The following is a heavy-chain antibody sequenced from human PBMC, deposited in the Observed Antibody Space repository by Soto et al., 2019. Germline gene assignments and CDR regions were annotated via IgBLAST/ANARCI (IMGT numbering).Heavy chain of an antibody. CDR2: IYHSGST. CDR3: ARGYYDSSGYYYLDY. D-gene: IGHD3-22*01. CDR1: GGSISSGGYS. J-gene: IGHJ4*02. Sequence: SETLSLTCAVSGGSISSGGYSWSWIRQPPGKGLEWIGYIYHSGSTYYNPSLKSRVTISVDRSQNQFSLKLSSVTAADTAVYYCARGYYDSSGYYYLDYWGQGTLVTVSS. V-gene: IGHV4-30-2*01.